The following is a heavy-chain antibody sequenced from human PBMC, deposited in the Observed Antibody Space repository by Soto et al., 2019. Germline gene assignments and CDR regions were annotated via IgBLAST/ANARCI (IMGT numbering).Heavy chain of an antibody. Sequence: QVQLVQSGAEVKKPGASVKVSCKASGYTFTSYYMHWVRQAPGQGLEWMGIINPSGGSTSYAQKFQGRVTMTRDTSTGTVYMELSSLRSEDTAVYYCATVDTAMVRSDYGMDVWGQGTTVTVSS. D-gene: IGHD5-18*01. CDR1: GYTFTSYY. CDR2: INPSGGST. J-gene: IGHJ6*02. V-gene: IGHV1-46*01. CDR3: ATVDTAMVRSDYGMDV.